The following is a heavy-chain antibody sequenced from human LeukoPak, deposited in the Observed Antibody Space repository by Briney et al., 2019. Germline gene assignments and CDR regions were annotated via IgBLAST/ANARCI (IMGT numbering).Heavy chain of an antibody. D-gene: IGHD6-19*01. CDR1: GFTFSSHD. J-gene: IGHJ4*02. Sequence: GSLTVSCAASGFTFSSHDMHWVRQPTGKGLEWVSVIGTAGNTYYTDSVKGRFTISRENAKNSLYLQMDNLRAEDTAVYYCARSKSYSSGWTDFDCWGQGTLVSVSS. V-gene: IGHV3-13*01. CDR3: ARSKSYSSGWTDFDC. CDR2: IGTAGNT.